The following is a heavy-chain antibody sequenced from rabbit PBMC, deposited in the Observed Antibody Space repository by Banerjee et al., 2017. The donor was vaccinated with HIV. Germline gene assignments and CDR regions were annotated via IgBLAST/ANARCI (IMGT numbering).Heavy chain of an antibody. CDR3: ARESNSGGGVDL. D-gene: IGHD1-1*01. CDR1: GFSFSNKYV. Sequence: QEQLEESGGDLVKPEGSLTLTCTASGFSFSNKYVMCWVRQAPGKGLEWIACIYTGSSGNTYYASWAKGRFTISRCTSLNTVDLKMTSLTAADTATYFCARESNSGGGVDLWGPGTLVTVS. V-gene: IGHV1S45*01. J-gene: IGHJ4*01. CDR2: IYTGSSGNT.